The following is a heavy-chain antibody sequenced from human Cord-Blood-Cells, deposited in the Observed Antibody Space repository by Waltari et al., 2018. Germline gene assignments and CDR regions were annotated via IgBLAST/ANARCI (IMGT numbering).Heavy chain of an antibody. Sequence: QVQLVESGGGVVQPGRSLRLSCAASGFTFSSYAMHWVRQAPGKGLGWLEVISYDGSNKYYADSVKGRFTISRDNSKNTLYLQMNSLRAEDTAVYYCARVPSGNSGSYYFDYWGQGTLVTVSS. D-gene: IGHD1-26*01. CDR2: ISYDGSNK. CDR1: GFTFSSYA. J-gene: IGHJ4*02. CDR3: ARVPSGNSGSYYFDY. V-gene: IGHV3-30*04.